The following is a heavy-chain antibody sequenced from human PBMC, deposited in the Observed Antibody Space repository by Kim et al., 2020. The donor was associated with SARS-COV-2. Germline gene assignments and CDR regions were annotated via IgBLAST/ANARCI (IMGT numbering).Heavy chain of an antibody. CDR1: GGSISSSSYY. CDR3: ARQSVLLWSPNGMDV. V-gene: IGHV4-39*01. D-gene: IGHD3-10*01. Sequence: SETLSLTCTVSGGSISSSSYYWGWIRQPPGKGLEWIGSIYYSGSTYYNPSLKSRVTISVDTSKNQFSLKLSSVTAADTAVYYCARQSVLLWSPNGMDVWG. CDR2: IYYSGST. J-gene: IGHJ6*01.